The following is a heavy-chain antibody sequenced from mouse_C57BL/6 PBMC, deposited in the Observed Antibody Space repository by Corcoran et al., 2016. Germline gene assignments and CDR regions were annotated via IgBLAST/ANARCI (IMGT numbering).Heavy chain of an antibody. CDR3: ARRVYGSSLWYFDV. J-gene: IGHJ1*03. D-gene: IGHD1-1*01. V-gene: IGHV1-18*01. CDR2: INPNNGGT. Sequence: EVQLQQSGPELVKPGASVKIPCKASGYTFTDYNMDWVKQSHGKSLEWIGDINPNNGGTIYNQKFKGKATLTVDKSSSTAYMELRSLTSEDTAVYYCARRVYGSSLWYFDVWGTGTTVIVSS. CDR1: GYTFTDYN.